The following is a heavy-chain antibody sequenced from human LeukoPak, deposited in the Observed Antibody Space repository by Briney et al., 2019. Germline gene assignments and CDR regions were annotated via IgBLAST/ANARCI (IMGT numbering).Heavy chain of an antibody. Sequence: GESLTLSCAASGFTFSSYEMNWVGQAPGKGLAWVSYISSSGSTIYYADSVKGRFTISRDNAKNSLYLQMNSLRAEDTAVYYCARCPYSSGSPIDYWGQGTLVTVSS. V-gene: IGHV3-48*03. J-gene: IGHJ4*02. CDR3: ARCPYSSGSPIDY. D-gene: IGHD6-19*01. CDR1: GFTFSSYE. CDR2: ISSSGSTI.